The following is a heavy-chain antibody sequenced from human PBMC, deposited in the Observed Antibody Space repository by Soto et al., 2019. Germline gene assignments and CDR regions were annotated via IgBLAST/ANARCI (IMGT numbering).Heavy chain of an antibody. CDR2: ISSNGGST. CDR1: GFTFSSYA. J-gene: IGHJ3*02. Sequence: GSLRLSCSASGFTFSSYAMHWVRQAPGKGLEYVSAISSNGGSTYYADSVKGRFTISRDNSKNTLYLQMSSLRAEDTAVYYCVKDRLSYDTLTGGPDDFDIWGQGTMVTVSS. D-gene: IGHD3-9*01. CDR3: VKDRLSYDTLTGGPDDFDI. V-gene: IGHV3-64D*06.